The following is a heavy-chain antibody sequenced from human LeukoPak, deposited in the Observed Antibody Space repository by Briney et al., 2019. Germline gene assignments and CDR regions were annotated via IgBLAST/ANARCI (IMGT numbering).Heavy chain of an antibody. J-gene: IGHJ4*02. CDR2: IRSSSTI. Sequence: GGSLRLSCAASGFTFSDYSMNWVRQAPGKGLEWISYIRSSSTIYYADSVKGRFTISRDNAKNSLYLQMNSLRAEDTAVYYCARDENWSFDYWGQRTLVTVSS. D-gene: IGHD1-1*01. V-gene: IGHV3-48*01. CDR3: ARDENWSFDY. CDR1: GFTFSDYS.